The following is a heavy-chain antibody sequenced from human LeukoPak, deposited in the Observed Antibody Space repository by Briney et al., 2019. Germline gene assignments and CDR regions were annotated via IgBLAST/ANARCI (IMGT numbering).Heavy chain of an antibody. J-gene: IGHJ6*03. CDR3: ARQPFCSSTSCYLAGYYYYMDV. D-gene: IGHD2-2*01. CDR1: GGSISSSSYY. CDR2: IYYSGST. V-gene: IGHV4-39*01. Sequence: PSETLSLTCTVYGGSISSSSYYWGWIRQPPGKGLEWIGSIYYSGSTYYNPSLKSRVTISVDTSKNQFSLKLSSVTAADTAVYYCARQPFCSSTSCYLAGYYYYMDVWGKGTTVTVSS.